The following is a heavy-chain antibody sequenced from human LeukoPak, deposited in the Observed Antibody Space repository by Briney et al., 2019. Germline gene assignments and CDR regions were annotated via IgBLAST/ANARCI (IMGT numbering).Heavy chain of an antibody. Sequence: ASVKVSCKASGGTFSSYAISGVRQAPGQGLEWMGGIIPIFGTANYAQKFQGRVTITADESTSTAYMELSSLRSEDTAVYYCASSGYYYKGKLAFDYWGQGTLVTVSS. J-gene: IGHJ4*02. V-gene: IGHV1-69*13. CDR1: GGTFSSYA. CDR2: IIPIFGTA. D-gene: IGHD3-22*01. CDR3: ASSGYYYKGKLAFDY.